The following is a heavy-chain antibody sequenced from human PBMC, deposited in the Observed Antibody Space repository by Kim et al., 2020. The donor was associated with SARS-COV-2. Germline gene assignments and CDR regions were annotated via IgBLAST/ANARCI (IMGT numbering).Heavy chain of an antibody. CDR2: IYYSGST. D-gene: IGHD2-15*01. Sequence: SETLSLTCTVSGGSISSYYWSWIRQPPGKGLEWIGYIYYSGSTNYNPSLKSRVTISVDTSKNQFSLKLSSVTAADTAVYYCARVTGSTGMDVWGQGTTVTVSS. CDR1: GGSISSYY. CDR3: ARVTGSTGMDV. J-gene: IGHJ6*02. V-gene: IGHV4-59*01.